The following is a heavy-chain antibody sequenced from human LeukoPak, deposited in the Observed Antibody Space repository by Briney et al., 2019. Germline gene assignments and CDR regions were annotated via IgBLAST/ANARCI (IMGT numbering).Heavy chain of an antibody. Sequence: PGGSLRLSCAASGFTFTNYALHWVRQAPGKGLEWVAVISYDGTNKYYADSVKGRFTISRDNSKNTLSLQMNSLRAEDTAVYYCAKGGVKIYYYYGMDVWGQGTTVTVSS. D-gene: IGHD1-26*01. V-gene: IGHV3-30-3*01. CDR1: GFTFTNYA. CDR2: ISYDGTNK. J-gene: IGHJ6*02. CDR3: AKGGVKIYYYYGMDV.